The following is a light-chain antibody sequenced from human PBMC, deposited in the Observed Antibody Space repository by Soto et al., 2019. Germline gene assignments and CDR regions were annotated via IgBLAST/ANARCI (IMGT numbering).Light chain of an antibody. CDR2: AAS. J-gene: IGKJ1*01. V-gene: IGKV3-15*01. CDR1: QGISKY. Sequence: EIELTQSPYSLSVSRGDRVTITCRASQGISKYLAWYQQKPGKVPNLLIYAASTRATGVPARFSGSGSGTEFTLTISSLQSEDFAVYYCQQYNNWPRTFGEGTKVDIK. CDR3: QQYNNWPRT.